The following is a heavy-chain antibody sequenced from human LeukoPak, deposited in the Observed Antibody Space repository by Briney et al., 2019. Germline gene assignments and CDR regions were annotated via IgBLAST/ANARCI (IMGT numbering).Heavy chain of an antibody. D-gene: IGHD3-10*01. V-gene: IGHV3-66*02. CDR2: IYSGGST. CDR1: GFTVSSNY. CDR3: ARDGPLYYGSGSNFDY. J-gene: IGHJ4*02. Sequence: GGSLRLSCAASGFTVSSNYMSWVRQAPGEGLEWVSVIYSGGSTYYADSVKGRFTISRDNSKNTLYLQMNSLRAEDTAVYYCARDGPLYYGSGSNFDYWGQGTLVTVSS.